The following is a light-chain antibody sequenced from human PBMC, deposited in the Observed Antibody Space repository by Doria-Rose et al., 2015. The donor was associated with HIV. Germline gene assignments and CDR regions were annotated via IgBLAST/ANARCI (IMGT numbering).Light chain of an antibody. J-gene: IGKJ3*01. CDR1: QSLLYTSKNY. V-gene: IGKV4-1*01. CDR2: WSS. Sequence: DIQLTQSPESLGMSLGERATLNCKSNQSLLYTSKNYLAWSQQKPGQPPKLLIYWSSTRQSGFHARFSGSGSGTDFTLTISSLEAEDVAVYYCQQYYDTPSFGPGTTVDIK. CDR3: QQYYDTPS.